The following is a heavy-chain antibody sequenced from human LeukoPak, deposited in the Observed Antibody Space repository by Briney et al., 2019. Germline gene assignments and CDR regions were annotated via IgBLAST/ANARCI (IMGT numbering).Heavy chain of an antibody. Sequence: ASVKLCCNASGYTFTSYDITWVRHPPAQGLGWMGWITAYNGNTNYAQKLQSRDTMTTDTSTSTAYMDLTSMKSDDTAVYYCAKGGDTVFGVVPYFENWGQGTLVTVSS. CDR3: AKGGDTVFGVVPYFEN. V-gene: IGHV1-18*01. CDR2: ITAYNGNT. CDR1: GYTFTSYD. D-gene: IGHD3-3*01. J-gene: IGHJ4*02.